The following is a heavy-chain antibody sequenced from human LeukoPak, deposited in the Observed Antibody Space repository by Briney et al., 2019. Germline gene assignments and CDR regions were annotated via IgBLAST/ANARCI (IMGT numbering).Heavy chain of an antibody. CDR3: ARVDGSGSYLLH. CDR2: IYHSGST. D-gene: IGHD3-10*01. Sequence: ASETLSLTCTVSGYSIGSGYYWGWIRQPPGKGLEWIGSIYHSGSTYYNPSLKSRVTISVDTSKNQFSLKLSSVTAADTAVYYCARVDGSGSYLLHWGQGTLVTVSS. V-gene: IGHV4-38-2*02. J-gene: IGHJ4*02. CDR1: GYSIGSGYY.